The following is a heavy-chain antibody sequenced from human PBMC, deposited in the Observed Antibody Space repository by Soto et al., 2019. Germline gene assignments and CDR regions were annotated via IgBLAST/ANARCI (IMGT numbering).Heavy chain of an antibody. D-gene: IGHD4-4*01. V-gene: IGHV3-23*01. CDR2: ISGTSDMT. CDR1: GFTFSSYP. CDR3: SKYRWGTTTVTSIN. Sequence: EVQLLESGGDLVEPGGSLRLSCVGSGFTFSSYPMNWVRQAPGKGLEWVSAISGTSDMTYYANSVTGRFTISRDNSKNTLYLQVSSLRVEDTAIYYCSKYRWGTTTVTSINWGRVTLVTVSS. J-gene: IGHJ1*01.